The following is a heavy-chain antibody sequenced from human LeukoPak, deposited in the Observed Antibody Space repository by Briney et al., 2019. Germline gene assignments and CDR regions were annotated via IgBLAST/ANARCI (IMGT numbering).Heavy chain of an antibody. Sequence: PSETLSLTCVVYGGSFSTYYWSWIRQPPGKGLEWIGEINHSGSTNYNPSLKSRLTISVDTSKNQFSLKLSSVTAADTAVYYCAREIRRSVLGSYWGQGTLVTVSP. CDR1: GGSFSTYY. D-gene: IGHD3-3*01. CDR3: AREIRRSVLGSY. CDR2: INHSGST. V-gene: IGHV4-34*01. J-gene: IGHJ4*02.